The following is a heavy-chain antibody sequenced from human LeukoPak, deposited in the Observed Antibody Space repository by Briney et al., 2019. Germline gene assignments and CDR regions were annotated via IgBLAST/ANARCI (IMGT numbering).Heavy chain of an antibody. CDR2: INSDGNII. CDR3: VAGMGNY. J-gene: IGHJ4*02. Sequence: GGSLRLSCAASGFTFSSFWMHWVRQVPGKGLVWVSRINSDGNIITYADSVKGRFTISRDNARNLVYLQMKGLRAEDTAVYYCVAGMGNYWGQGTLVPV. CDR1: GFTFSSFW. D-gene: IGHD6-13*01. V-gene: IGHV3-74*01.